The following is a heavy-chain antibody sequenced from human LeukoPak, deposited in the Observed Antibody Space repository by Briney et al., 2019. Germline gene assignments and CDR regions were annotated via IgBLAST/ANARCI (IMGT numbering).Heavy chain of an antibody. J-gene: IGHJ3*02. D-gene: IGHD3-16*01. Sequence: GGSLRLSCAASGFTVSSYYMSWVRQAPGRGLEWVSVIYSGGSTYYADSVKGRSTISRDNSKNTLYLQMNSLRAEDTAVYYCARDKGGGGAFDIWGQGTMVTVSS. CDR3: ARDKGGGGAFDI. CDR1: GFTVSSYY. V-gene: IGHV3-53*01. CDR2: IYSGGST.